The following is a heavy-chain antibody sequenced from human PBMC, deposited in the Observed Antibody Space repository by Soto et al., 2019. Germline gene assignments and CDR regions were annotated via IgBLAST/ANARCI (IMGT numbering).Heavy chain of an antibody. CDR3: ARIDCSGGSCYSYYAFDI. CDR2: IIPILGIA. J-gene: IGHJ3*02. Sequence: GTSVEVCCKASGGTISSYTMRWVRQAPGQGLEWMGRIIPILGIANYAQKFQGRVTITADKSTSTAYMELSSLRSEDTAVYYCARIDCSGGSCYSYYAFDIWGQGTMVTVSS. CDR1: GGTISSYT. V-gene: IGHV1-69*02. D-gene: IGHD2-15*01.